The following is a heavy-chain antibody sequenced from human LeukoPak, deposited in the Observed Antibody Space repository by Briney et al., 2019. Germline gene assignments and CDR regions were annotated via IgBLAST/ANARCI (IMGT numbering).Heavy chain of an antibody. CDR3: ARDRSGVGAFDI. J-gene: IGHJ3*02. D-gene: IGHD1-26*01. CDR1: GFTFDDYG. CDR2: INWNGGST. Sequence: GGSLRLSCAASGFTFDDYGMSWVRQPPGKGLEWVSGINWNGGSTGHADSVKGRFTISRDNAKNSLYLQMNSLRAEDTALYYCARDRSGVGAFDIWGQGTMVTVSS. V-gene: IGHV3-20*04.